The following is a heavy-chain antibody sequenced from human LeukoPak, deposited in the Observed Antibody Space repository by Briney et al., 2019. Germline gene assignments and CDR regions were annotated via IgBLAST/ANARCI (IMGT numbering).Heavy chain of an antibody. D-gene: IGHD6-13*01. J-gene: IGHJ4*02. CDR3: ARARAYSSSWYYFDY. Sequence: QVQLEESGPGLVKPSQTLSLTCTVSGGSSSSGNYYWTWIRQPPGKGLEWIGHTHYSGITYYSPSLKSRLTISVDTSKNQFSLKLSSVTAADTAVYHCARARAYSSSWYYFDYWGQGTLVTVSS. V-gene: IGHV4-30-4*08. CDR1: GGSSSSGNYY. CDR2: THYSGIT.